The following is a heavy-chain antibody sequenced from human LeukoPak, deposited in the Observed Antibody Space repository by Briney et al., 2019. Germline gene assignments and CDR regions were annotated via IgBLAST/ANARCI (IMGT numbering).Heavy chain of an antibody. V-gene: IGHV4-59*01. J-gene: IGHJ4*02. CDR1: GGSISSYY. CDR2: IYYSGST. CDR3: ARGLLQWFGEFYFDY. Sequence: SETLSLTCTVSGGSISSYYWSWIRQPPGKGLEWIGHIYYSGSTNYNPSLKSRVTISVDTSKNQFSLKLSSVTAADTAVYYCARGLLQWFGEFYFDYWGQGTLVTVSS. D-gene: IGHD3-10*01.